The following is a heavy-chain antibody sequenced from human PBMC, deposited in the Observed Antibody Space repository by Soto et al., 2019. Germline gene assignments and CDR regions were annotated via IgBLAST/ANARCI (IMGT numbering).Heavy chain of an antibody. CDR1: GGSFKSYA. J-gene: IGHJ6*02. CDR3: ARGVDLWGAVALYGLAV. D-gene: IGHD6-19*01. V-gene: IGHV1-69*15. CDR2: IIPVFGTP. Sequence: QVPLVQSGAEVRKPGSSVKVSCKAYGGSFKSYAISWVRQAPGQGLEWMGTIIPVFGTPNYARKFQDRVTXAXXESLTTAHMEMRTPANDDTGVCSCARGVDLWGAVALYGLAVWGQGTAVTVPS.